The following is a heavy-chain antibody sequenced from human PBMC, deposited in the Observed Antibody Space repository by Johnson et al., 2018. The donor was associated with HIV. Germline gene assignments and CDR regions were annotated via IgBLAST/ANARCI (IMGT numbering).Heavy chain of an antibody. J-gene: IGHJ3*02. CDR3: AKERGKRWQPPRDAFDI. D-gene: IGHD5-24*01. CDR1: GFTFSRYA. V-gene: IGHV3-30*04. CDR2: ISYDGSNK. Sequence: QEQLVESGGGVVQPGRSLRLSCAASGFTFSRYAMHWVRQAPGKGLEWVAVISYDGSNKYYADSVKGRFTISRDNSKNTLYLRMNSLRAEDTAVYDCAKERGKRWQPPRDAFDIWGQGTMVTVSS.